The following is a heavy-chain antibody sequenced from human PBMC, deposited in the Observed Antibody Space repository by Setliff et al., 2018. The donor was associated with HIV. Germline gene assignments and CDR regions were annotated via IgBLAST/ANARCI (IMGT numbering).Heavy chain of an antibody. D-gene: IGHD3-22*01. V-gene: IGHV1-69*05. CDR3: AGVFGVYYDKEGPYDAFDI. J-gene: IGHJ3*02. Sequence: ASVKVSCKATGGTFSSYAISWVRQAPGQGLEWMGGIIPIFGTANYAQKFQGRVTLTTDESTSTAYMELSSLRSEDTAVYYCAGVFGVYYDKEGPYDAFDIWGQGTMVTVS. CDR1: GGTFSSYA. CDR2: IIPIFGTA.